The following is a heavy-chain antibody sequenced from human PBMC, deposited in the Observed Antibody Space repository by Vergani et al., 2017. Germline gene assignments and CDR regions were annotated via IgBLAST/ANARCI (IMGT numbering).Heavy chain of an antibody. Sequence: QVQLVQSGAEEKEPGASVKVSCKVSEYTLTELSIHWVRQAPGKGLEWMGGFDPEDGETVYAQKFQGRVTITADESTSTAYMELSSLRSEETAVYYCAKVLSRNYYYYYMDVWGKGTTVTVSS. CDR2: FDPEDGET. J-gene: IGHJ6*03. CDR1: EYTLTELS. CDR3: AKVLSRNYYYYYMDV. V-gene: IGHV1-24*01.